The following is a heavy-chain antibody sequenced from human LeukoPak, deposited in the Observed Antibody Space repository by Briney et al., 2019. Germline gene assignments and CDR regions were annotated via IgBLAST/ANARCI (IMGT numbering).Heavy chain of an antibody. CDR1: GGTFSSYA. J-gene: IGHJ3*02. V-gene: IGHV1-69*13. Sequence: SVKVSCKASGGTFSSYAISWVRQAPGQGLEWMGGIIPIFGTANYAQKFQGRVTITADESPSTACMELSSLRSEAPAGYYCARARLGPCGGDCYSTDAFDIWGQGTMVTVSS. CDR2: IIPIFGTA. D-gene: IGHD2-21*01. CDR3: ARARLGPCGGDCYSTDAFDI.